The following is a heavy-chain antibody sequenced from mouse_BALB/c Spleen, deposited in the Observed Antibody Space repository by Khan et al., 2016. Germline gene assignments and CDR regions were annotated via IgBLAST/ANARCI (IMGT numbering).Heavy chain of an antibody. D-gene: IGHD2-12*01. J-gene: IGHJ2*01. CDR1: GYSFTGYY. CDR2: ISCYNGAT. CDR3: ARGRRYFDY. V-gene: IGHV1S34*01. Sequence: LVKTGASVKISCKASGYSFTGYYMHWVKQSHGKSLEWSGYISCYNGATSYNQKFKGKATFTVDTSSSTAYMQFNSLTSEDSAVYYCARGRRYFDYWGQGTTLTVSS.